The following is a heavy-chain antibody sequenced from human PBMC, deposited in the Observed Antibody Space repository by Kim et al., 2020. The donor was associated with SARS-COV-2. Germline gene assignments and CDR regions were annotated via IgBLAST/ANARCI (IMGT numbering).Heavy chain of an antibody. D-gene: IGHD6-25*01. J-gene: IGHJ3*02. CDR2: ISWNSGSI. CDR1: GFTFDDYA. Sequence: GGSLRLSCAASGFTFDDYAMHWVRQAPGKGLEWVSGISWNSGSIGYADSVKGRFTISRDNAKNSLYLQMNSLRAEDTALYYCAKDGPGPTASQRGAFDIWGQGTMVTVSS. CDR3: AKDGPGPTASQRGAFDI. V-gene: IGHV3-9*01.